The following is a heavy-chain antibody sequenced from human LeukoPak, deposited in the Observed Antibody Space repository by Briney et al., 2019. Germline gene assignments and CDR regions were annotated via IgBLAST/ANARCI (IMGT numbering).Heavy chain of an antibody. D-gene: IGHD6-19*01. Sequence: GGSLRLSCAASGFTFSSYAMHWVRQAPGKGLEWVAVISYDGNDKYYADSVKGRFTISRDNSKNTLYLQMSSLRVEDTAVYYCASSRSGWIYFDYWGQGTLVTVSS. CDR2: ISYDGNDK. CDR1: GFTFSSYA. CDR3: ASSRSGWIYFDY. J-gene: IGHJ4*02. V-gene: IGHV3-30*15.